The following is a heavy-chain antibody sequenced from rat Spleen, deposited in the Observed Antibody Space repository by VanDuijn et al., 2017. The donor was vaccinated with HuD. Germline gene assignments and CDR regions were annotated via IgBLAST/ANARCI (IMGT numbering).Heavy chain of an antibody. Sequence: QVQLKESGPGLVQPSQTLSLTCTVSGFSLTNYHVYWIRQPPGKGLEWKGVMRSDGDTSYNSALNSRLSISRDASKSQVSLKMSSLHTEDTATYYCVRDRYNWYFDLWGPGIMVTVSS. CDR2: MRSDGDT. J-gene: IGHJ1*01. CDR1: GFSLTNYH. V-gene: IGHV2-32*01. CDR3: VRDRYNWYFDL.